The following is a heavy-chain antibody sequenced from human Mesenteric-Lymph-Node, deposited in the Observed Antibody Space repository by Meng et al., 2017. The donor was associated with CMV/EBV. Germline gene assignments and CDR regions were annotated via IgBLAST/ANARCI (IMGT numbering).Heavy chain of an antibody. D-gene: IGHD2-2*01. CDR3: ARVGPSSTSCCLFDP. J-gene: IGHJ5*02. Sequence: GESLKISCVASGFTFRSYALTWVRQAPGKGLDWVSGISGTGGSTYYADSVKGRFTISRDNAKNSLYLQMNSLRAEDTAVYYCARVGPSSTSCCLFDPWGQGTLVTVSS. CDR2: ISGTGGST. CDR1: GFTFRSYA. V-gene: IGHV3-23*01.